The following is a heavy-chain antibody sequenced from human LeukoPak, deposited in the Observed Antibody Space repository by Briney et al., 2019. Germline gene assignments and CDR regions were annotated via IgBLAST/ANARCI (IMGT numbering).Heavy chain of an antibody. J-gene: IGHJ4*02. D-gene: IGHD5-12*01. Sequence: GGSLRVSCAASGFTFISYSMNWVRQAPGKGREWVSSISSSSRYIDYAESVKGRFTISRDNAKNSLYLQMNSLRAEDTAVYYCARALDIVATITPIDYWGQGTLVSVSP. CDR3: ARALDIVATITPIDY. CDR2: ISSSSRYI. V-gene: IGHV3-21*01. CDR1: GFTFISYS.